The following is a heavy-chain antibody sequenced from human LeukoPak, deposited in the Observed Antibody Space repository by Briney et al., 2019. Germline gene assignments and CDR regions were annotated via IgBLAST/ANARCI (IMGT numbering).Heavy chain of an antibody. CDR1: GGSISSGGYY. Sequence: SQTLSLTCTVSGGSISSGGYYWSWLRQHPGTGLEWIGYIYYSGSTYYNPSLKSRVTISVDTSKNQFSLKLSSVTAADTAVYYCARDRLSWNEHDAFDIWGQGTMVTVSS. D-gene: IGHD1-1*01. CDR2: IYYSGST. V-gene: IGHV4-31*03. CDR3: ARDRLSWNEHDAFDI. J-gene: IGHJ3*02.